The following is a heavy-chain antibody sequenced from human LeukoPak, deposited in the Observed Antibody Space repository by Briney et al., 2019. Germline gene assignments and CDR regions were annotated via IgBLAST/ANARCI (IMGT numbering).Heavy chain of an antibody. J-gene: IGHJ5*02. Sequence: GGSLRLSCAASGFTFSRNGMSWVRQAPEKGPEWVSSISPGGDKTYYADSVKGRFTSSRDNSKNILYLQMNSLRDEDTAAYYWAKGAMFNWFDPWGQGTLVTVSS. CDR1: GFTFSRNG. V-gene: IGHV3-23*01. D-gene: IGHD2-2*01. CDR2: ISPGGDKT. CDR3: AKGAMFNWFDP.